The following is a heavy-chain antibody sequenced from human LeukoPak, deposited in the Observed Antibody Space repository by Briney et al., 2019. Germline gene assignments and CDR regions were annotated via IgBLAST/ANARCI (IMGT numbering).Heavy chain of an antibody. V-gene: IGHV1-69*05. Sequence: SVKVSCKASGGTFSSYVISWVRQAPGQGLEWMGRIIPIFGAANYAQKFQGRVTITTDESTSTAYMELSSLRSEDTAVYYCARGCRHSSGYYYWGQGTLVTVSS. D-gene: IGHD3-22*01. CDR1: GGTFSSYV. CDR2: IIPIFGAA. J-gene: IGHJ4*02. CDR3: ARGCRHSSGYYY.